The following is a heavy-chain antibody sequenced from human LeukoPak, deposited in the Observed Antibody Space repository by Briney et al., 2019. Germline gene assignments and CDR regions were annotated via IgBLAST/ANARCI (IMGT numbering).Heavy chain of an antibody. Sequence: SETLSLTCAVSGGSISSGGYSWRWLRQPPGKGLEWIGYIYHSGSTYYNPSLKSRVTISVDRSKNQFSLKLSSVTAADTAVYYCARDLSYWGQGTLVTVSS. J-gene: IGHJ4*02. CDR2: IYHSGST. CDR3: ARDLSY. CDR1: GGSISSGGYS. V-gene: IGHV4-30-2*01.